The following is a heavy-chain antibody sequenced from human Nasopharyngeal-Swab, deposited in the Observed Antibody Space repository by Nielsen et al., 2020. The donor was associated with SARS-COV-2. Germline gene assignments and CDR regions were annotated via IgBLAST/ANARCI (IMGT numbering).Heavy chain of an antibody. D-gene: IGHD3-10*01. CDR1: GFTFSSYA. J-gene: IGHJ4*02. Sequence: GESLKISCAASGFTFSSYAMSWVRQAPGKGLEWVSAISGSGGSTYYADSVRGRFTISRDNSKNTLYLQMNSLRAEDTAVYYCARGDYYGSGIGYFEYWGQGTLVTVSS. CDR3: ARGDYYGSGIGYFEY. CDR2: ISGSGGST. V-gene: IGHV3-23*01.